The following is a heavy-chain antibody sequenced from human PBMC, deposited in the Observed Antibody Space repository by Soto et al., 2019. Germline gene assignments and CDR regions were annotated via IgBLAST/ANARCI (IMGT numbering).Heavy chain of an antibody. J-gene: IGHJ4*02. Sequence: QLQLPESGSGLVKPSQTLSLTCAVSGCSISSGGYSWSWIRQPPVKGLEWIGYIFHSVITYYNPSLKSRVTISVDRSKNQFSRKLSSVTAADTAVYYCASGQVVAAQHWGQGTLVTVSS. CDR2: IFHSVIT. V-gene: IGHV4-30-2*01. CDR1: GCSISSGGYS. D-gene: IGHD2-15*01. CDR3: ASGQVVAAQH.